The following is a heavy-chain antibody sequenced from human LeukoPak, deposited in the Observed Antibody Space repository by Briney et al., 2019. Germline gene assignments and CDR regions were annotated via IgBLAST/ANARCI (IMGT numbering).Heavy chain of an antibody. CDR3: AKEEGFGELSGYYYGMDV. J-gene: IGHJ6*02. CDR2: ISYDGSNK. Sequence: GRSLRLSCAASGFTFSSYGVHWVRQAPGKGLEWVAVISYDGSNKYYADSVKGRFTTSRDNSKNTLYLQMNSLRAEDTAVYYCAKEEGFGELSGYYYGMDVWGQGTTVTVSS. D-gene: IGHD3-10*01. CDR1: GFTFSSYG. V-gene: IGHV3-30*18.